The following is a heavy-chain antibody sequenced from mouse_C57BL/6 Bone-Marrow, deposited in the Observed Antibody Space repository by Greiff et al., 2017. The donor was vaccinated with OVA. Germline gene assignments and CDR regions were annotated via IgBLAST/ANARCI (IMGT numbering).Heavy chain of an antibody. Sequence: DVKLVESGGGLVQSGRSLRLSCATSGFTFSDFYMEWVRQAPGKGLEWIAASRNKANDYTTEYSASVKGRFIVSRDTSQSILYLQMNALRAEDTAIYYCARDAGTTVVADWYFDVWGTGTTVTVSS. CDR3: ARDAGTTVVADWYFDV. CDR2: SRNKANDYTT. CDR1: GFTFSDFY. J-gene: IGHJ1*03. V-gene: IGHV7-1*01. D-gene: IGHD1-1*01.